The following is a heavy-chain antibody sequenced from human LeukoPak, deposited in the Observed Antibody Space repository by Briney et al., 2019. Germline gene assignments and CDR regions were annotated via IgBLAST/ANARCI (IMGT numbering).Heavy chain of an antibody. CDR2: INPNGGGT. D-gene: IGHD2-2*01. CDR1: GYTFTNYY. J-gene: IGHJ6*03. Sequence: ASVKVSCKASGYTFTNYYIHWVRQAPGQGLEWMGVINPNGGGTSYRQKFQGRVTLTEDTSTDTAYMELSSLRSADTAMYYCAINAYCSSNSCWGNYYYYYMDVWGKGTTVTVSS. V-gene: IGHV1-46*01. CDR3: AINAYCSSNSCWGNYYYYYMDV.